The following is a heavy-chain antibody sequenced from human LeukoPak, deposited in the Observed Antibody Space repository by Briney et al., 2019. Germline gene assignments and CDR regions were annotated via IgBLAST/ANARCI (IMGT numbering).Heavy chain of an antibody. V-gene: IGHV1-8*01. CDR3: ARDNGGTAMAYYYYYYMDV. Sequence: GASVKVSCKASGYTFTSYDINWVRQATGQGLEWMGWMNPNSGNTGYAQKFQGRVTMTRNTSISTSHMELSSLRSEDTAVYYCARDNGGTAMAYYYYYYMDVWGKGTTVTISS. CDR2: MNPNSGNT. CDR1: GYTFTSYD. D-gene: IGHD5-18*01. J-gene: IGHJ6*03.